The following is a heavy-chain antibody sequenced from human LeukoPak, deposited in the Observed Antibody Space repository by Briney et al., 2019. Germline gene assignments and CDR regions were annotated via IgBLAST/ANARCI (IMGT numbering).Heavy chain of an antibody. CDR1: GFTFSSYE. CDR3: ARDPREGYSSGWRGGC. D-gene: IGHD6-19*01. V-gene: IGHV3-48*03. J-gene: IGHJ4*02. Sequence: GGSLRLSCAASGFTFSSYEMNWVRQAPGKGLEWVSYISSSGSTIYYADSVKGRFTISRDNAKNSLYLQMNSLRAEDTAVYYCARDPREGYSSGWRGGCWGQGTLVTVSS. CDR2: ISSSGSTI.